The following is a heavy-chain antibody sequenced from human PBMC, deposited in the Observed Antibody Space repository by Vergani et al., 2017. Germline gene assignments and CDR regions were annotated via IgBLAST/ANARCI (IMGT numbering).Heavy chain of an antibody. Sequence: EVQLVESGGGLVQPGGSLRLSCAASGFTFSSYSMNWVRQAPGKGLEWVGRIKSKTDGGTTDYAAPVKGRFTISRDDSKNTLYLQMNSLKTEDTAVYYCAREHYYGSGSYFVFFDYWGQGTLVTVSS. CDR1: GFTFSSYS. CDR2: IKSKTDGGTT. D-gene: IGHD3-10*01. CDR3: AREHYYGSGSYFVFFDY. V-gene: IGHV3-15*01. J-gene: IGHJ4*02.